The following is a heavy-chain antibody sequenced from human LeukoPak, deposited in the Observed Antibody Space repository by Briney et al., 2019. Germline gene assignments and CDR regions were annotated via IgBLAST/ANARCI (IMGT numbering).Heavy chain of an antibody. CDR1: GFTFSSYW. J-gene: IGHJ4*02. D-gene: IGHD2-2*01. Sequence: GGSLRLSCAASGFTFSSYWMHWVRQAPGKGLVWVSRINRDGSSTSYADSVKGRFTISRDNAKNTLYLQMNSLRAEDTAVYYCAKTKRDCSSTICRTHFDYWGQGTLVTVSS. CDR2: INRDGSST. V-gene: IGHV3-74*01. CDR3: AKTKRDCSSTICRTHFDY.